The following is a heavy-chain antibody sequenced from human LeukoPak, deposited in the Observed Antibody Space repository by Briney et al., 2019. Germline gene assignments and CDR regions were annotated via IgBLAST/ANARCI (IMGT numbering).Heavy chain of an antibody. Sequence: GGSLRLSCAASGFTFTNYWVSWVRQAPGKGLEWVANVKEDGSEKYYVDSVKGRFTISRDDAKKSLSLQMNSLRGEDTAGFYWGGGGGYFDNWGQGTLVTVSS. CDR2: VKEDGSEK. D-gene: IGHD3-16*01. J-gene: IGHJ4*02. CDR1: GFTFTNYW. CDR3: GGGGGYFDN. V-gene: IGHV3-7*04.